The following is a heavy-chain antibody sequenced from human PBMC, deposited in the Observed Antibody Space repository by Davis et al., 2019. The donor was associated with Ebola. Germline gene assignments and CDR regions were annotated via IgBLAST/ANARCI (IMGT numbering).Heavy chain of an antibody. D-gene: IGHD3-22*01. CDR1: GYTFTGYY. J-gene: IGHJ4*02. CDR3: AKDSVGYYYDSSGYYPRHYYFDY. V-gene: IGHV1-2*06. Sequence: AASVKVSCKASGYTFTGYYMHWVRQAPGQGLEWMGRINPNSGGTNYAQKFQGRVTMTRDTSISTAYMELSRLRSDDTAVYYCAKDSVGYYYDSSGYYPRHYYFDYWGQGTLVTVSS. CDR2: INPNSGGT.